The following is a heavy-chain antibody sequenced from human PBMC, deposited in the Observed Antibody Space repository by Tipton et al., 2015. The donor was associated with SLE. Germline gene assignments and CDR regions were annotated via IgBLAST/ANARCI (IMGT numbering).Heavy chain of an antibody. CDR1: GGSVSGGGYS. V-gene: IGHV4-30-2*01. J-gene: IGHJ4*02. Sequence: TLSLTCAVSGGSVSGGGYSWSWIRQPPGKGLEWIGNIFHSGSTYYSPSPKSRVIMSVDRFKNQFSLYLSSVTAADTAVYFCARGRDYYGFFDSWGQGTLVTVSS. CDR2: IFHSGST. CDR3: ARGRDYYGFFDS. D-gene: IGHD3-10*01.